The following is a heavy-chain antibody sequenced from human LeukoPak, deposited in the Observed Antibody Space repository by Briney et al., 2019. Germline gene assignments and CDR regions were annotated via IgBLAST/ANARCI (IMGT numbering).Heavy chain of an antibody. CDR3: ARSGYDSSGYFWDWFDP. D-gene: IGHD3-22*01. Sequence: SGTLSLTCAVSDVSISSTVWWTWVRQPPGEGLEWIAEIYHGGSTNYNPSLKSRVTMSVDRSKNQFSLKLSSVTAADTAVYYCARSGYDSSGYFWDWFDPWGQGTLVTVSS. CDR2: IYHGGST. V-gene: IGHV4-4*02. CDR1: DVSISSTVW. J-gene: IGHJ5*02.